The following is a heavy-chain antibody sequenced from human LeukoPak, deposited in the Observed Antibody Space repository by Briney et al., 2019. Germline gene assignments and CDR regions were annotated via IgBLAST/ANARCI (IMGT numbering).Heavy chain of an antibody. D-gene: IGHD4-23*01. Sequence: PSETLSLTCTVSGGSISSYYWSWIRQPAGKGLEWIGRIYTSGSTNYNPSLKSRVTISMDTSKNQFSLKLSSVTAADTAVYYCARLTVIKRAFDIWGQGTVVTVSS. J-gene: IGHJ3*02. CDR3: ARLTVIKRAFDI. CDR2: IYTSGST. V-gene: IGHV4-4*07. CDR1: GGSISSYY.